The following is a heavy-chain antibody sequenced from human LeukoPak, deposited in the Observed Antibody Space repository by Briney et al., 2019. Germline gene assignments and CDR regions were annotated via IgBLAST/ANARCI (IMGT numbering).Heavy chain of an antibody. J-gene: IGHJ4*02. CDR1: GGSISSGGYS. D-gene: IGHD3-22*01. Sequence: LSQTLSLTCAVSGGSISSGGYSWSWLRQPPGQGLVWIGYIYHSGSTYYNPSLKSRVTISVDRSKNQFSLKLSSVTAADTAVYYCASGARSSGYPFDYWGQGTLVTVSS. CDR3: ASGARSSGYPFDY. CDR2: IYHSGST. V-gene: IGHV4-30-2*01.